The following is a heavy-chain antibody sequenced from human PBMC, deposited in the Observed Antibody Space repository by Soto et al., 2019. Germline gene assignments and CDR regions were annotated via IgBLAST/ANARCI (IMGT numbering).Heavy chain of an antibody. CDR2: INPNSGGT. CDR1: GYTFTGYY. CDR3: ARAVPGFRISIFGVVAGAFDI. J-gene: IGHJ3*02. V-gene: IGHV1-2*04. D-gene: IGHD3-3*01. Sequence: ASVKVSCKASGYTFTGYYMHWVRQAPGQGLEWMGWINPNSGGTNYAQKFQGWVTMTRDTSISTAYMELSSLRSDDTAVYYCARAVPGFRISIFGVVAGAFDIWGKGTMVTVSS.